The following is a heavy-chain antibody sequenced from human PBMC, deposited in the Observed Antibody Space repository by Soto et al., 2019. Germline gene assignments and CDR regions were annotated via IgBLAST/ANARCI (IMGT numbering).Heavy chain of an antibody. V-gene: IGHV4-34*01. CDR1: GGSFSGYY. CDR3: ARYDLSSFDY. J-gene: IGHJ4*02. Sequence: PSETLSLTCAVYGGSFSGYYWSWIRQPPGKGLEWIGEINHSGSTNYNPSLKSRATISVDTSKNQFSLKLSSVTAADTAVYYCARYDLSSFDYWGQGTLVTVSS. D-gene: IGHD3-3*01. CDR2: INHSGST.